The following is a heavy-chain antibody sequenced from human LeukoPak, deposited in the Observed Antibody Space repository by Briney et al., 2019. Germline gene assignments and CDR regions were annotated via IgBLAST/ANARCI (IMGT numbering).Heavy chain of an antibody. CDR2: MYSGGST. V-gene: IGHV3-53*01. CDR3: ARSNYYDSRRFDG. J-gene: IGHJ4*02. D-gene: IGHD3-22*01. CDR1: LFTVSGYY. Sequence: GGSLRLSCAVSLFTVSGYYMSWVRQAPGRGLEWVSVMYSGGSTYYADSVKGRFTISRDNSKNTLYLQMHSLRAEDTAVYYCARSNYYDSRRFDGWGQGTLVTVSS.